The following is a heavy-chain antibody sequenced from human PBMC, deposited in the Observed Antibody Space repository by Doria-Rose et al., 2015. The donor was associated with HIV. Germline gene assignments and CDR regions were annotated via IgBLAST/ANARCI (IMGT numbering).Heavy chain of an antibody. D-gene: IGHD6-13*01. CDR2: IYYSGST. CDR3: ASPSSTTTVYSLDY. CDR1: GDSITTGSYY. Sequence: CSVSGDSITTGSYYWVWIRQPPGKGLEWVGTIYYSGSTYYNPSLKSRVTMSGDTSKNQFSLGLSSVTATDTAVYYCASPSSTTTVYSLDYWGQGTLVTVSS. J-gene: IGHJ4*02. V-gene: IGHV4-39*01.